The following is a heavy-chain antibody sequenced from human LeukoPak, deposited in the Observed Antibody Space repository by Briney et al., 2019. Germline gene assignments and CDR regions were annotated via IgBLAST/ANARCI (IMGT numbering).Heavy chain of an antibody. CDR2: IYYSGIT. V-gene: IGHV4-59*01. Sequence: PSETLSLTCTVSGGSISSYYWSWIRQSPGKGLEWIGNIYYSGITNYNPSLKSRVTISVDMSENQFSLKLSSVTAADTAVYYCASSSSSWYEGWFDPWGQGTLVTVSS. CDR1: GGSISSYY. D-gene: IGHD6-13*01. J-gene: IGHJ5*02. CDR3: ASSSSSWYEGWFDP.